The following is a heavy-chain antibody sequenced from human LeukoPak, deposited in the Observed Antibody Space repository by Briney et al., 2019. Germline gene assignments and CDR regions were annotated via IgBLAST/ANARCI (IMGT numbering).Heavy chain of an antibody. CDR3: ARARYSGSYYFDY. CDR1: GFTFSSXG. CDR2: IWYDGSNK. J-gene: IGHJ4*02. V-gene: IGHV3-33*01. D-gene: IGHD1-26*01. Sequence: GRSLRLSCAASGFTFSSXGMHWVRQAPGKGLEWVAVIWYDGSNKYYADSVKGRFTISRDNSKNTLYLQMNSLRAEDTAVYYCARARYSGSYYFDYWGQGTLVTVSS.